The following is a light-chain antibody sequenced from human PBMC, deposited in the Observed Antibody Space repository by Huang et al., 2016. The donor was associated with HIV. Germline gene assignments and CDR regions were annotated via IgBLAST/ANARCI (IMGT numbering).Light chain of an antibody. Sequence: EIVLTQSPATLSLPPGERATLSCRASQRVRTYLAWYQQKPGQAPRLLIYDASNRATGIPARFSGSGSGTDFTLTISNLQSEDFAVYYCQQRSAWPLTFGGGTKVEI. CDR2: DAS. V-gene: IGKV3-11*01. J-gene: IGKJ4*01. CDR1: QRVRTY. CDR3: QQRSAWPLT.